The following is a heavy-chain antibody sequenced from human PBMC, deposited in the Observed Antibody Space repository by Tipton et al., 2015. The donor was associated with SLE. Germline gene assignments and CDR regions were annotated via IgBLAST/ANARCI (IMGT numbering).Heavy chain of an antibody. V-gene: IGHV4-39*07. CDR2: IYYSGST. D-gene: IGHD2-2*01. CDR1: GGSISSSSYY. CDR3: ARAYAGDVDY. Sequence: TLSLTCTVSGGSISSSSYYWGWIRQPPGKGLEWIGSIYYSGSTYYNPSLKSRVTISVDTSKNQFSLKLSSVTAADTAVYYCARAYAGDVDYWGQGTLVTVSS. J-gene: IGHJ4*02.